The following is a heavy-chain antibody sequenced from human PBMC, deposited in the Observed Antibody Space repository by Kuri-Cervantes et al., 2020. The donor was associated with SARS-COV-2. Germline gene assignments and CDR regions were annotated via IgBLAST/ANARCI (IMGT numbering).Heavy chain of an antibody. CDR1: GFTFDDYG. Sequence: GGSLRLSCAASGFTFDDYGISWVRQAPGRGLEWVSGINWNGGSTGYADSVKGRFTISRDNAKNSLYLQMNSLRAEDTALYYCARHYGDYTLPLYYFDYWGQGTLVTVSS. V-gene: IGHV3-20*04. CDR2: INWNGGST. J-gene: IGHJ4*02. D-gene: IGHD4-17*01. CDR3: ARHYGDYTLPLYYFDY.